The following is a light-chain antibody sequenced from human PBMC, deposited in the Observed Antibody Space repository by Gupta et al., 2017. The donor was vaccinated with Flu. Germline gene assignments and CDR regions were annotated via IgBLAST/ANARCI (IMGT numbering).Light chain of an antibody. Sequence: QSALTQPPSASGSPGQSVTISCTGTSSDVGGDNSVSWYQQHPGKAPKLMIYEVNKRPSGVPDRFSGSKSGNTASLTVSGLQADDEADYYCSAYAGSNNLVFGGGPKLTVL. V-gene: IGLV2-8*01. CDR1: SSDVGGDNS. CDR3: SAYAGSNNLV. J-gene: IGLJ2*01. CDR2: EVN.